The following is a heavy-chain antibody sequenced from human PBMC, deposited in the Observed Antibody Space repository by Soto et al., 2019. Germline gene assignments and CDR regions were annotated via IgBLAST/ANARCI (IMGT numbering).Heavy chain of an antibody. Sequence: EVQLLESGGGLVQPGGSLRLSCAASGFTFSSYAMSWVRQAPGKGLEWVSAISGSGVSTYYADSVKGRFTISRDNSKNSLDLQMNSLSAEDTAVYYCAKPGAGGYRYGLYYFDYWGQGTLVTVSS. V-gene: IGHV3-23*01. CDR1: GFTFSSYA. D-gene: IGHD5-18*01. CDR3: AKPGAGGYRYGLYYFDY. J-gene: IGHJ4*02. CDR2: ISGSGVST.